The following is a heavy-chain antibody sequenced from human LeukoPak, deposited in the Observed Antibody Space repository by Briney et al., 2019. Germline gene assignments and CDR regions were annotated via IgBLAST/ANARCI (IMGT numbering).Heavy chain of an antibody. D-gene: IGHD2-2*01. Sequence: ASVKVSCKASGYTFTSYYMHWVRQAPGQGLEWMGIINPSGGSTTYAQKFQGRVTTTRDTSTSTVYMELSSLRSEDTAVYYCARDQGYCSCTSCRYFDYWGQGTLVTVSS. CDR2: INPSGGST. V-gene: IGHV1-46*01. CDR1: GYTFTSYY. J-gene: IGHJ4*02. CDR3: ARDQGYCSCTSCRYFDY.